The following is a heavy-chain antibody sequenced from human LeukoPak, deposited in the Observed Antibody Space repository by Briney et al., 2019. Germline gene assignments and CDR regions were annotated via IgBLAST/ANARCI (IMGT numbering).Heavy chain of an antibody. V-gene: IGHV1-46*01. CDR3: ATGFGASKWELPEGFDY. Sequence: ASVKVSCKASGYTFTSYYMHWVRQAPGQGLEWMGIINPSGGSTTYAQKFQGRVTMTEDTSTDTAYMELSSLRSEDTAVYYCATGFGASKWELPEGFDYWGQGTLVTVSS. CDR2: INPSGGST. J-gene: IGHJ4*02. CDR1: GYTFTSYY. D-gene: IGHD1-26*01.